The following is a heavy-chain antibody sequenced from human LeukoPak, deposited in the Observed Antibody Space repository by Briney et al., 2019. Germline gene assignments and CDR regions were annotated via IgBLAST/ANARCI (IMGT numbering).Heavy chain of an antibody. V-gene: IGHV1-2*02. J-gene: IGHJ6*02. CDR2: INPNSGGT. CDR3: ARALGQQLAPYYYYYGMDV. Sequence: ASVKVSCKASGYTFTGYYMHWVRQAPGQGLEWMGWINPNSGGTNYAQKFQGRVTMTRDTSISTAYVELSRLRSDDTAVYYCARALGQQLAPYYYYYGMDVWGQGTTVTVSS. D-gene: IGHD6-13*01. CDR1: GYTFTGYY.